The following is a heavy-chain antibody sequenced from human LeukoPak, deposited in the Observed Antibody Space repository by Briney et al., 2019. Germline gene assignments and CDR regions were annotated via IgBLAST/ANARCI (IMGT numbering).Heavy chain of an antibody. CDR3: ARDTSGNNFEY. CDR1: GYIFIDFF. D-gene: IGHD1/OR15-1a*01. J-gene: IGHJ4*02. V-gene: IGHV1-2*02. CDR2: VMPKTGVT. Sequence: ASVKVSCKVSGYIFIDFFMHWVRQAPGQGLEWLGWVMPKTGVTTYAKKFQDRVTMTRDTSSSTAYMELSRLTSDDTAVYYCARDTSGNNFEYWGQGTLVSVSS.